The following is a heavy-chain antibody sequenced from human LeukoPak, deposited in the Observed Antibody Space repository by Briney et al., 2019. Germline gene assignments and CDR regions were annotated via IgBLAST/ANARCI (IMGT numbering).Heavy chain of an antibody. CDR3: ARDPYYDTLTGHLILGAFDI. D-gene: IGHD3-9*01. V-gene: IGHV4-34*01. J-gene: IGHJ3*02. CDR2: INHSGST. CDR1: GGSFSGYY. Sequence: SETLSLTCAVYGGSFSGYYWSWIRQPPGKGLEWIGEINHSGSTNYNPSLKSRVTISVDTSKNQFSLKLSSVTAADTAVYYCARDPYYDTLTGHLILGAFDIWGQGTMVTVSS.